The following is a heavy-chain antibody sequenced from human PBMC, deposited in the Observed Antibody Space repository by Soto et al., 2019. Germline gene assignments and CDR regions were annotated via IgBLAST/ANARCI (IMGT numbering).Heavy chain of an antibody. CDR3: ARLGGYYQAFDS. D-gene: IGHD3-22*01. J-gene: IGHJ4*02. CDR1: GGSISSYY. V-gene: IGHV4-59*08. Sequence: PSETLSLTCTVSGGSISSYYWSWIRQPPGKGLEWIGYIYYSGSTKYNPSLKSRVTISVDTSKNQFSLRLTSVTAADTAVYYCARLGGYYQAFDSWGQGTLVPVSS. CDR2: IYYSGST.